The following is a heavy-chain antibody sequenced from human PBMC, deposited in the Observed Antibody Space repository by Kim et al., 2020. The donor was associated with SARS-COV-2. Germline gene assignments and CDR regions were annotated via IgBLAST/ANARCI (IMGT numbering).Heavy chain of an antibody. CDR2: IYPDDSDT. CDR1: GYTFSPYW. CDR3: ATTGEKSYDPAFDI. Sequence: GESLKISCKASGYTFSPYWIIWVRQMPGRGLEWMGIIYPDDSDTRYSPSFQGQVTISADKSISTAYLQWSSLKASDTAVYYCATTGEKSYDPAFDIWGQG. V-gene: IGHV5-51*01. J-gene: IGHJ3*02. D-gene: IGHD3-3*01.